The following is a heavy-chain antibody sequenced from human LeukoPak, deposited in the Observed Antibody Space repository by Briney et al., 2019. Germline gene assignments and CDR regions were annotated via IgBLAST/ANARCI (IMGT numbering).Heavy chain of an antibody. Sequence: SETLSLTCAVYGGSFSGYYWSWIRQPPGKGLEWIGEINHSGSTNYNPSLKSRVTISVDTSKNQFSLKLSSVTAADAAVYYCARDSRIGRGNYWGQGTLVTVSS. D-gene: IGHD1-26*01. V-gene: IGHV4-34*01. CDR3: ARDSRIGRGNY. CDR1: GGSFSGYY. CDR2: INHSGST. J-gene: IGHJ4*02.